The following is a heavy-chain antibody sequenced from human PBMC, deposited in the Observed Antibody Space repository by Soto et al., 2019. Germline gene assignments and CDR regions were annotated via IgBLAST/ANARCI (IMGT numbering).Heavy chain of an antibody. CDR2: ISAHNGNT. CDR1: GYAFTTYG. Sequence: QVHLVQSGAEVKKPGASVKVSCKGSGYAFTTYGITWVRQAPGQGSEWMGWISAHNGNTNYAQKLQGRVTVTRDTSTSTAYMETRRLRADDTAVYDWARGRYGDYWGQGALVTVSS. CDR3: ARGRYGDY. J-gene: IGHJ4*02. V-gene: IGHV1-18*01. D-gene: IGHD1-1*01.